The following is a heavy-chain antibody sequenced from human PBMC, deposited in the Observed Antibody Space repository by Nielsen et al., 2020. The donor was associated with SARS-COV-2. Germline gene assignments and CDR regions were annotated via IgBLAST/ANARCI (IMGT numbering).Heavy chain of an antibody. J-gene: IGHJ4*02. CDR2: IYYSGST. V-gene: IGHV4-34*11. CDR1: GGSFSGYD. Sequence: SETLSLTCAVYGGSFSGYDWTWIRQPPGKGLEWIGYIYYSGSTNYNPSLKSRATMSIDKSQNQFSLRLTSVTAADTAVYYCARAGNNRAGDYWGQGTLVTVSS. D-gene: IGHD1/OR15-1a*01. CDR3: ARAGNNRAGDY.